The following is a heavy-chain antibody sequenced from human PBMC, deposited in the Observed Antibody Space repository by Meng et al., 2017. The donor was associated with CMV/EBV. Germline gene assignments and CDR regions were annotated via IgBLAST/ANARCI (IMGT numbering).Heavy chain of an antibody. D-gene: IGHD3-22*01. CDR2: ISGDGDTT. CDR1: GDSEFPFSTYG. Sequence: GGSLRLSCAASGDSEFPFSTYGMHWVRQAPGKGLECVSAISGDGDTTDYAASVKGRFIISRDNSKNTLYLQMGSLRPEDMAVYYCARGYYDSSAYFYKWFDPWGQGTPVTVSS. J-gene: IGHJ5*02. V-gene: IGHV3-64*02. CDR3: ARGYYDSSAYFYKWFDP.